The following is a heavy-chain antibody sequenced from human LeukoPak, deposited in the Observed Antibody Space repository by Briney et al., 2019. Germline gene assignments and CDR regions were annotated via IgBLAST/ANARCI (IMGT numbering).Heavy chain of an antibody. Sequence: GGSLRLSCAASGFTFSSYAMPRVRQAPGKGLEWVAVISYDGSNKYYADSVKGRFTISRDNSKNTLYLQMNSLRAEDTAVYYCARDPTNYYDSSYFDYWGQGTLVTVSS. J-gene: IGHJ4*02. CDR2: ISYDGSNK. D-gene: IGHD3-22*01. CDR3: ARDPTNYYDSSYFDY. CDR1: GFTFSSYA. V-gene: IGHV3-30-3*01.